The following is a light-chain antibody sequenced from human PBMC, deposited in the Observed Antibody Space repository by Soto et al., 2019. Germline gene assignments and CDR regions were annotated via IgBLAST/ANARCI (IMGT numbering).Light chain of an antibody. CDR2: WAS. CDR3: QQYYNTAA. CDR1: QSVLYSSNNKNY. J-gene: IGKJ1*01. Sequence: DIVMTQSPDSLAVSLGERATINCKSSQSVLYSSNNKNYIAWYQQKPGQPPRLLIYWASTRESGVPDRFSGSGSGTDFTLTISSLQAEDVAVYYCQQYYNTAAFGQGTKVEIK. V-gene: IGKV4-1*01.